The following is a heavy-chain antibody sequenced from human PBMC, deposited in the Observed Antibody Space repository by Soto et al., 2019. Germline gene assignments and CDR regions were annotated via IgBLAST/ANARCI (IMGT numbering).Heavy chain of an antibody. V-gene: IGHV4-61*01. J-gene: IGHJ4*02. Sequence: QVQLQESGPGLVKPSETLSLTCTVPGGSVSSGSYYWSWIRQPPGKGLEWIGYIYYSGSTNYNPSLKSRVTISVDTSKNQFSLKLSSVTAADTAVYYCARDIFSGYDLGYFDYWGQGTLVTVSS. CDR1: GGSVSSGSYY. CDR2: IYYSGST. CDR3: ARDIFSGYDLGYFDY. D-gene: IGHD5-12*01.